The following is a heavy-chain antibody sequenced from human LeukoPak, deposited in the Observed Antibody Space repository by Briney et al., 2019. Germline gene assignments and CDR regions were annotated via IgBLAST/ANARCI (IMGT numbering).Heavy chain of an antibody. D-gene: IGHD6-13*01. CDR3: ARDYRQQLASDAFDI. J-gene: IGHJ3*02. V-gene: IGHV3-7*01. CDR1: GFTFSTYW. CDR2: IKQDGSEK. Sequence: GGSLRLSCAASGFTFSTYWMSWVRQAPVKGLEWVANIKQDGSEKYYVDSVKGRFTMSRDNAKNSVYLQMNSLRAEDTAVYYCARDYRQQLASDAFDIRGQGTMVTVSS.